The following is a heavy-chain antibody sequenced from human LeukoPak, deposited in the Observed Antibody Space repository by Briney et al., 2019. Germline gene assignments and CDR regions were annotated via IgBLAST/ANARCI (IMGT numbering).Heavy chain of an antibody. CDR2: INYNGRI. J-gene: IGHJ5*02. CDR3: ARDSGTMGEVKFDP. D-gene: IGHD3-10*01. Sequence: SETLSLTCSVSGVSITTYYWTWIRQPPGKGLEWIGYINYNGRINYSPSLKSRATMSLDTSKNQFSLKLTSVTAADTAVYYCARDSGTMGEVKFDPWGQGTLVTVSS. CDR1: GVSITTYY. V-gene: IGHV4-59*01.